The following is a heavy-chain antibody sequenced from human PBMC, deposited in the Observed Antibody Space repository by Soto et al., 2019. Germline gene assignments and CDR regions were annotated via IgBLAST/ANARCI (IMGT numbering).Heavy chain of an antibody. D-gene: IGHD4-17*01. CDR1: GFTFSSYA. CDR2: ISGSGGST. V-gene: IGHV3-23*01. CDR3: AKQFGAATVVTELDY. J-gene: IGHJ4*02. Sequence: PGGSLRLSCAASGFTFSSYAMSWVRQAPGKGLEWVSAISGSGGSTYYADSVKGRFTISRDNSKNTLYLQMSSLRAEDTAVYYCAKQFGAATVVTELDYWGQGTLVTVSS.